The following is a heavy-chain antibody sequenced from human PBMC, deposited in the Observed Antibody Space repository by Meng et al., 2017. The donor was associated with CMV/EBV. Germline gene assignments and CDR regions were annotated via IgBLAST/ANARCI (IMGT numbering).Heavy chain of an antibody. Sequence: GESLKISCAASGFTFSSYWMSWVRQAPGKGLEWVANIKQDGSEKYYVDSVKGRFTISRDNAKNSLYLQMNSLRAEDTAVYYCARDSEGSDSSGRSPYYFDYWGQGTLVTVSS. V-gene: IGHV3-7*01. CDR2: IKQDGSEK. D-gene: IGHD3-22*01. J-gene: IGHJ4*01. CDR1: GFTFSSYW. CDR3: ARDSEGSDSSGRSPYYFDY.